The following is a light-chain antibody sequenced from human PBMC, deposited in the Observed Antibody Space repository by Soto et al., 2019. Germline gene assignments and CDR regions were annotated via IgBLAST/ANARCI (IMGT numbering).Light chain of an antibody. V-gene: IGKV3-20*01. CDR2: GAS. CDR3: QYYSSSLSIT. CDR1: QSVRNTY. Sequence: EIVLTQSPGILSLSPGERATLSCRASQSVRNTYLAWYQQKPGQAPRLLIHGASSRATGIPDRFSGSGSGTDFTLTISRLEPEDFAVYYCQYYSSSLSITFGQGTRLDI. J-gene: IGKJ5*01.